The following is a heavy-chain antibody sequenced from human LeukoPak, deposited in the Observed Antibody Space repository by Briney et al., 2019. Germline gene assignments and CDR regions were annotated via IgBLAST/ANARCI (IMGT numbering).Heavy chain of an antibody. Sequence: KASETLSLTCAVSGYSINSAHYWGWIRQPPGKGLEWIGNISQSGIASYNPSLKSRVTISVDTSKNQFSLKLSSVTAADTAVYYCARGRYYDFWSGYPKPWFDYWGQGTLVTVSS. CDR2: ISQSGIA. D-gene: IGHD3-3*01. J-gene: IGHJ4*02. CDR3: ARGRYYDFWSGYPKPWFDY. V-gene: IGHV4-38-2*01. CDR1: GYSINSAHY.